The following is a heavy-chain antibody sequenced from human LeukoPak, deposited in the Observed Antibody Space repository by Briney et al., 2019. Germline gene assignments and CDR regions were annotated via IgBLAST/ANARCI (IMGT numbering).Heavy chain of an antibody. CDR3: AKVRRELLLFVY. J-gene: IGHJ4*02. V-gene: IGHV3-23*01. D-gene: IGHD1-26*01. Sequence: PGESLRLSCAASGFTFSSYAMSWVRQAPGKGLEWVSAISGSGGSTYYADSVKGRFTISRDNSKNTLYMQMNSLRAEDTSVYYCAKVRRELLLFVYWGQGTLVTVSS. CDR2: ISGSGGST. CDR1: GFTFSSYA.